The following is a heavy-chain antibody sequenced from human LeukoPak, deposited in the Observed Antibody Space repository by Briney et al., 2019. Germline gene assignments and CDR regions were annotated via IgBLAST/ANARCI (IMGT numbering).Heavy chain of an antibody. CDR3: ARLTWEYYDSSGYPDY. CDR1: GGSISSSSYY. V-gene: IGHV4-39*07. Sequence: SETLSLTCTVSGGSISSSSYYWGWIRQPPGKGLEWIGSIYYSGSTYYNPSLKSRVTISVDTSKNQFSLKLSSVTAADTAVYYCARLTWEYYDSSGYPDYWGQGTLVTVSS. CDR2: IYYSGST. J-gene: IGHJ4*02. D-gene: IGHD3-22*01.